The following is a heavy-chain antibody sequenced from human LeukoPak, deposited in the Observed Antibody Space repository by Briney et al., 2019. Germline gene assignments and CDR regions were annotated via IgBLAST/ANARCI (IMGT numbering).Heavy chain of an antibody. J-gene: IGHJ6*03. D-gene: IGHD1-1*01. CDR1: GYIFTSYY. CDR2: INPRGGTT. Sequence: ASVKVSCKASGYIFTSYYMLWVRQALGQGLEWMGIINPRGGTTSYVQKFQGRVTMTRDMSTSTVYMELSSLRSEDTAVYYCARGERKRYYYYYYMDVWGKGTTVTVSS. V-gene: IGHV1-46*03. CDR3: ARGERKRYYYYYYMDV.